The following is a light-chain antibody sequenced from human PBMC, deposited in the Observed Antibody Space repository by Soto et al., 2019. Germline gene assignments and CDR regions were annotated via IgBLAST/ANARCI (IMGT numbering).Light chain of an antibody. Sequence: EIVETQSPGTLSLSPGERATLSCRASQSISNDHLAWYQQKPGQAPRLLIYGTSNRATGGIADRFSGSGSGTDFTLTSSRLEPEDFAVYYCQYYGSSVTFAGGTKGEIK. CDR3: QYYGSSVT. CDR1: QSISNDH. V-gene: IGKV3-20*01. CDR2: GTS. J-gene: IGKJ4*01.